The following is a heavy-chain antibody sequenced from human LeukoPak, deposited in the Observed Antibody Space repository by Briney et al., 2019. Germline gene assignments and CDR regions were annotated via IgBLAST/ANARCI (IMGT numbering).Heavy chain of an antibody. D-gene: IGHD6-19*01. CDR2: IYTSGTT. Sequence: SETLSLTCTVSGGSFSTYYWSWIRQPAGKGLEWIGHIYTSGTTNYNPSLKSRVTMSIDTSKNQFSLKLSSVTAADTAIYYCARDYSSGWYSVDYWGQGTLMTVSS. V-gene: IGHV4-4*07. J-gene: IGHJ4*02. CDR3: ARDYSSGWYSVDY. CDR1: GGSFSTYY.